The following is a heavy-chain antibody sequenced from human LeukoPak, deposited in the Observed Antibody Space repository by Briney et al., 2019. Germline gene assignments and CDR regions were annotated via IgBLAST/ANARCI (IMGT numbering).Heavy chain of an antibody. J-gene: IGHJ4*02. Sequence: SVKVSCTASGGTFSSYAISWVRQAPGQGLEWMGRIIPIFGIANYAQKFQGRVTITADKSTSTAYMELSSLRSEDTAVYYCARPRGRKNCSGGSCYSALFDYWGQGTLVTVSS. D-gene: IGHD2-15*01. CDR2: IIPIFGIA. CDR1: GGTFSSYA. CDR3: ARPRGRKNCSGGSCYSALFDY. V-gene: IGHV1-69*04.